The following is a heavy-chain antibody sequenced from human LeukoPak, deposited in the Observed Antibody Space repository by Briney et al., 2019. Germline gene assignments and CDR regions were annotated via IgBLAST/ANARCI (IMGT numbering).Heavy chain of an antibody. CDR3: ARDSLGMSTLDS. V-gene: IGHV3-7*03. CDR2: INHNGNVN. CDR1: GFTFSSYW. J-gene: IGHJ4*02. D-gene: IGHD5/OR15-5a*01. Sequence: PGGSLRLSCAASGFTFSSYWMNWARQAPGKGLEWVASINHNGNVNYYVDSVKGRFTISRDSSKNTLYLQMNSLRAEDTAVYYCARDSLGMSTLDSWGQGTLVTVSS.